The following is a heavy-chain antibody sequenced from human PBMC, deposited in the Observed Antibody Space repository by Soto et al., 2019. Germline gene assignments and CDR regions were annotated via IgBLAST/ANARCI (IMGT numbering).Heavy chain of an antibody. CDR2: IIPIFGTA. V-gene: IGHV1-69*13. CDR1: GGTFSSYA. D-gene: IGHD6-19*01. J-gene: IGHJ6*02. Sequence: SVKVSCKASGGTFSSYAISWVRQAPGQGLEWMGGIIPIFGTATYAQKFQGRVTITADESTSTAYMELSSLRSEDTAVYYCARRFAGDVAVYYYYGMDVWGQGTTVTVSS. CDR3: ARRFAGDVAVYYYYGMDV.